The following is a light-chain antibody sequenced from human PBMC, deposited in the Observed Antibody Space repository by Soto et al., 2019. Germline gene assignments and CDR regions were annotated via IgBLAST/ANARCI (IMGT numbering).Light chain of an antibody. J-gene: IGLJ1*01. CDR3: NSYASSSTLV. CDR2: EVS. Sequence: QSALTQPASVSGSPGQSITISCTGTSSDVGGYKFVSWYQQHPGKAPKLMIYEVSNRPSGVSSRFSGSKSGNTASLTISGLQAEDEADYYCNSYASSSTLVFGTGTKLTVL. V-gene: IGLV2-14*01. CDR1: SSDVGGYKF.